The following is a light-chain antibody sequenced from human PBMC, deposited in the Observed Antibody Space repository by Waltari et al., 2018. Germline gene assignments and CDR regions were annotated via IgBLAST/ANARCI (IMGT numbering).Light chain of an antibody. Sequence: EIVLTQSPATLSLSPGERATLSCRASQGVSRFLTWYQQKPGQAPRPLISDASNRATGIPARFSGSGSGTDFTLTISNLEPEDFAVYYCQQRSKWPLTFGGGTKVEIK. J-gene: IGKJ4*01. CDR2: DAS. CDR1: QGVSRF. CDR3: QQRSKWPLT. V-gene: IGKV3-11*01.